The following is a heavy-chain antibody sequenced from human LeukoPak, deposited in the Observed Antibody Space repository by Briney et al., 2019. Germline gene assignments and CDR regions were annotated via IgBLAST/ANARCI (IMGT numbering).Heavy chain of an antibody. V-gene: IGHV3-7*01. CDR3: ATYTHWVAGDV. Sequence: GGALRLSCAASGFTFSDSWMSWVRQAPGKGLEWVANMNQDGSAKGYVDSVKGRFTISRDNARNSLYLQMSSLRPEDTAVYYCATYTHWVAGDVWGQGTTVTVSS. D-gene: IGHD3-16*01. J-gene: IGHJ6*02. CDR2: MNQDGSAK. CDR1: GFTFSDSW.